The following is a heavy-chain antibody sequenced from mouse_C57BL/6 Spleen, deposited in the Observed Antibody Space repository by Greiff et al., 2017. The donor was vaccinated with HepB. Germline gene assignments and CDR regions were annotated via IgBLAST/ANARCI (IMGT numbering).Heavy chain of an antibody. CDR3: ARGAMSNSYYFDY. J-gene: IGHJ2*01. CDR1: GYAFSSSW. Sequence: QVQLQQSGPELVKPGASVKISCKASGYAFSSSWMNWVKQRPGKGLEWIGRIYPGDGDTNYNGKFKGKATLTADKSSSTAYMQLSSLTSEDSAVYFCARGAMSNSYYFDYWGQGTTLTVSS. CDR2: IYPGDGDT. V-gene: IGHV1-82*01. D-gene: IGHD2-5*01.